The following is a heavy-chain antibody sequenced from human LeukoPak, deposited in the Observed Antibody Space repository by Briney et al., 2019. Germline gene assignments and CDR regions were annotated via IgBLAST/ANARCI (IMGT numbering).Heavy chain of an antibody. Sequence: PGGSLRLSCAASGFTFSSYSMNWVRQAPGKGLEWVSSISSSSSFIYYADSVKGRFTISRDNAKNSLYLQMNSLRAEDTAVYYCARARLRLVDYWGQGTLVTVSS. CDR2: ISSSSSFI. CDR1: GFTFSSYS. D-gene: IGHD5-12*01. V-gene: IGHV3-21*01. CDR3: ARARLRLVDY. J-gene: IGHJ4*02.